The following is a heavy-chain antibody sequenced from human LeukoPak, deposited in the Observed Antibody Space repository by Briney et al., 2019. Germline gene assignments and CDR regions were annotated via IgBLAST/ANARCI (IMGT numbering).Heavy chain of an antibody. V-gene: IGHV3-48*01. CDR3: ARGYSRAAFDI. CDR2: ISSTGGTI. J-gene: IGHJ3*02. D-gene: IGHD2-15*01. CDR1: GFTFRNYL. Sequence: GGSLRLSCAASGFTFRNYLMNWVRQAPGKGLEWVSFISSTGGTIYYADSVKGRFTVSRDNGENSLFLQMNSLRVEDTALYYCARGYSRAAFDIWGQGTVDAVSS.